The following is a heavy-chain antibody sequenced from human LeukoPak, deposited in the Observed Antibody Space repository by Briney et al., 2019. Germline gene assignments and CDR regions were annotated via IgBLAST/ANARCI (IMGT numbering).Heavy chain of an antibody. J-gene: IGHJ3*02. Sequence: PGGSLRLSCAASGFTFSSYSMNWVRQAPGKGLEWVSSISSSSSYIYYADSVKGRFTISRDNAKNSLYLQMNSLRAEDTAVYYCARDWWRGYYGSGSPDAREINAFDIWGQGTMVTVSS. CDR3: ARDWWRGYYGSGSPDAREINAFDI. CDR2: ISSSSSYI. CDR1: GFTFSSYS. D-gene: IGHD3-10*01. V-gene: IGHV3-21*01.